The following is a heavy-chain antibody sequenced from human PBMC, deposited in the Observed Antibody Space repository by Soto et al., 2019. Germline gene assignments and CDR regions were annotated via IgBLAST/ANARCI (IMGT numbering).Heavy chain of an antibody. J-gene: IGHJ4*02. CDR2: IYYSGST. CDR3: AREQRWLQFGEDYFDY. V-gene: IGHV4-61*01. CDR1: GGSVSSGSYY. Sequence: SETLSLTYTVSGGSVSSGSYYWSWIRQPPGKGLEWIGYIYYSGSTNYNPSLKSRVTISVDTSKNQFSLKLSSVTAADTAVYYCAREQRWLQFGEDYFDYWGQGTLVTVSS. D-gene: IGHD5-12*01.